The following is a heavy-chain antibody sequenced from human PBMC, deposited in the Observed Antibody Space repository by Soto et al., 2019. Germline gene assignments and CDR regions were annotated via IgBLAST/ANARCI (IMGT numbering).Heavy chain of an antibody. J-gene: IGHJ6*02. D-gene: IGHD5-12*01. CDR1: GYTFTSYY. Sequence: ASVKVSCKASGYTFTSYYMHWVRQAPGQGLEWMGIINPSGGSTSYAQKFQGRVTMTRDTSTSTVYMELSSLRSEDTAVYYCARGRGGIYSGYFYYYGLDVWGQGTTVTVSS. CDR2: INPSGGST. CDR3: ARGRGGIYSGYFYYYGLDV. V-gene: IGHV1-46*01.